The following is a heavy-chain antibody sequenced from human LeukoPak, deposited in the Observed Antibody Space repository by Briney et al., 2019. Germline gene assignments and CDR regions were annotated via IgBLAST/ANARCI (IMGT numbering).Heavy chain of an antibody. Sequence: SETLSLTCTVSGGSISSYYWSWNRQPAGKGLEWIGRIYTSGSTNYNPSLKSRVTMSVDTSKNQFSLKLSSVTAADTAVYYCAANYYDSSGYQSWGQGTLVTVSS. V-gene: IGHV4-4*07. CDR1: GGSISSYY. CDR3: AANYYDSSGYQS. D-gene: IGHD3-22*01. CDR2: IYTSGST. J-gene: IGHJ5*02.